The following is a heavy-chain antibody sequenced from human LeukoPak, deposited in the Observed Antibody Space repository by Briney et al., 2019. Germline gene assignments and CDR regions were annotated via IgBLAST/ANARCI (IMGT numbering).Heavy chain of an antibody. D-gene: IGHD3-22*01. CDR3: ARARLGGYDSSGYYLDWFGP. V-gene: IGHV4-30-2*01. Sequence: SETLSLTCAVSGGSISSGGYSWSWIRQPPGKGLEWIGYIYHSGSTYYNPSLKSRVTISVDRSKNQFSLKLSSVTAADTAVYYCARARLGGYDSSGYYLDWFGPWGQGTLVTVSS. CDR2: IYHSGST. J-gene: IGHJ5*02. CDR1: GGSISSGGYS.